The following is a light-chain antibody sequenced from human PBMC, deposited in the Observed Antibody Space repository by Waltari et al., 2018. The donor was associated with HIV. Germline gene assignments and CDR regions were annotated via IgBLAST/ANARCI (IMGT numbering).Light chain of an antibody. Sequence: QSALTHPASMSGSPGQSITISCTGSSLDFGLYDFVPWYKRLPNTAPQLIIYGVNRRPPGVTSRFSASKSGDVASLTISGLQPEDEADYYCTSHTLTRILLFGGGTRLTVL. V-gene: IGLV2-14*01. CDR2: GVN. CDR3: TSHTLTRILL. CDR1: SLDFGLYDF. J-gene: IGLJ3*02.